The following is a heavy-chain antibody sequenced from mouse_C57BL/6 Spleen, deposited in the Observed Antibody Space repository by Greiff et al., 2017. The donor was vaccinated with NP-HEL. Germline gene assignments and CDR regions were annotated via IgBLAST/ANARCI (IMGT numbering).Heavy chain of an antibody. CDR2: IYPRDGSN. CDR3: AVDGYASFAY. CDR1: GYTFTSYD. V-gene: IGHV1-85*01. J-gene: IGHJ3*01. Sequence: VQLQQSGPELVKPGASVKLSCKASGYTFTSYDINWVKQRPGQGLEWIGWIYPRDGSNKYNEKFKGKATLTVDTSSSTAYMELHSLTSEDSAVYFCAVDGYASFAYWGQGTLVTVSA. D-gene: IGHD2-3*01.